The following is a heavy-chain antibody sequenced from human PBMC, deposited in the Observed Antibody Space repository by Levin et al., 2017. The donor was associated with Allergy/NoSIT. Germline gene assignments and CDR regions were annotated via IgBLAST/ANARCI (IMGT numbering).Heavy chain of an antibody. J-gene: IGHJ3*02. V-gene: IGHV3-23*01. CDR1: GFTFSIYT. Sequence: GGSLRLSCAASGFTFSIYTMSWVRQAPGKGLEWVSTISIGGGSTYYADSVKGRFTISRDNSKNTLYLQMNSLRAEDTAVYYCAKDEMGIQIWSDPFDIWGQGTMVTVSS. CDR2: ISIGGGST. CDR3: AKDEMGIQIWSDPFDI. D-gene: IGHD5-18*01.